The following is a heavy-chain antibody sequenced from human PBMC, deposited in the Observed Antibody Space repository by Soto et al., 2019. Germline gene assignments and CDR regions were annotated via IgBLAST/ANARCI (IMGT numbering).Heavy chain of an antibody. D-gene: IGHD3-22*01. Sequence: QVQLVQSGAEVKKPGSSVKVSCKASGDTFSSYAISWVRQAPGQGLEWMGGLIPIFGTANYAQKFQGRVTITADEFTSTAYMELSRLRSEDTAVYYCARDGSGYRSRASPMDVWGQGTTVTVSS. CDR3: ARDGSGYRSRASPMDV. V-gene: IGHV1-69*01. J-gene: IGHJ6*02. CDR2: LIPIFGTA. CDR1: GDTFSSYA.